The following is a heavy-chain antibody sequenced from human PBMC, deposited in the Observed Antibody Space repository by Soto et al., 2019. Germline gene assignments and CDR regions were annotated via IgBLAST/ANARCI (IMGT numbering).Heavy chain of an antibody. Sequence: HPGGSLRLSCAASGFTFSSYGMHWVRQAPGKGLEWVAVIWYDGSNKYYADSVKGRFTISRDNSKNTLYLQMNSLRAEDTAVYYCARSGEGYYDSSGYPKAFDIWGQGTMVTVSS. V-gene: IGHV3-33*01. CDR3: ARSGEGYYDSSGYPKAFDI. CDR2: IWYDGSNK. J-gene: IGHJ3*02. CDR1: GFTFSSYG. D-gene: IGHD3-22*01.